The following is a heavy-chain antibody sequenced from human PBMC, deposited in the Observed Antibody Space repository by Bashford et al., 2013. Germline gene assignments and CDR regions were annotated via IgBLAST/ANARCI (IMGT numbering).Heavy chain of an antibody. CDR3: ARRPTSNWYKIVPY. CDR1: GGPINSSVYY. V-gene: IGHV4-39*01. CDR2: VSYSGRT. J-gene: IGHJ4*02. Sequence: SETLSLTCTVSGGPINSSVYYWDWIRQSPREWGVEWIGSVSYSGRTWYNPSLKSRVTMSIDTSKKQFFLKLRSVTAADTSVYYCARRPTSNWYKIVPYWGQGTLVTVSS. D-gene: IGHD1/OR15-1a*01.